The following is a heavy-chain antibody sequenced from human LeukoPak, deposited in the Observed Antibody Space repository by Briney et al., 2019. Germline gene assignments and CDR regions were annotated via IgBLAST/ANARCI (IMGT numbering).Heavy chain of an antibody. J-gene: IGHJ4*02. D-gene: IGHD6-6*01. CDR3: ARLTAHSSSSPFDY. V-gene: IGHV4-4*07. CDR2: IYTSGST. Sequence: SETLSLTCTVSGGSISSYYWSWIRQPAGKGLEWIGRIYTSGSTNYNPSLKSRVTMSVDTSKNQFSLKLSSVTAADTAVYYCARLTAHSSSSPFDYWGQGTLVTVSS. CDR1: GGSISSYY.